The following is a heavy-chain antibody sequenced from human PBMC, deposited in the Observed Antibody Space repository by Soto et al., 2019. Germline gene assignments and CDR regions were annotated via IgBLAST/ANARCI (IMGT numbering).Heavy chain of an antibody. CDR1: GFTFSSDA. CDR3: ARAFDFWSGYYPD. V-gene: IGHV3-30-3*01. CDR2: ISYDGSNK. Sequence: QLQLVESGGGVVQPGRSLRLSCAASGFTFSSDAMHWVRQAPGKGLEWVAVISYDGSNKYYADSVKGRFTISRDNSKNTLYLQMNSLRAEDTAVYYCARAFDFWSGYYPDWGQRTLVTVSS. D-gene: IGHD3-3*01. J-gene: IGHJ4*02.